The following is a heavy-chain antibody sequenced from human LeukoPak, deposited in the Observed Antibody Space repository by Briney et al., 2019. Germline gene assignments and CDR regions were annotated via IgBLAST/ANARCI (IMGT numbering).Heavy chain of an antibody. V-gene: IGHV4-59*01. CDR1: GGSISSYY. CDR3: ARENPSGYYNRPIDY. J-gene: IGHJ4*02. Sequence: PSETLSLTCTVSGGSISSYYWSWIRQPPGKGLEWIGDIYYSGSIKYNPSLKSRVTMSVDTSKNQFSLKLGSVTAADTAIYYCARENPSGYYNRPIDYWGQGTLVTVSS. D-gene: IGHD3-22*01. CDR2: IYYSGSI.